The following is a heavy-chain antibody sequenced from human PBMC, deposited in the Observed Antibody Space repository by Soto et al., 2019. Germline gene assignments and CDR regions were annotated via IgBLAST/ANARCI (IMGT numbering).Heavy chain of an antibody. CDR2: ISSGSSNI. V-gene: IGHV3-48*01. CDR1: GISFSSYA. J-gene: IGHJ6*03. Sequence: GGSLRLSCAASGISFSSYAMNWVRQAPGKGLEWVSDISSGSSNIYYAESVKGRFTISRDNAKKSLFLQMNSLRAEDTAVYYCAVDYYYMDVWGKGTTVTVSS. CDR3: AVDYYYMDV.